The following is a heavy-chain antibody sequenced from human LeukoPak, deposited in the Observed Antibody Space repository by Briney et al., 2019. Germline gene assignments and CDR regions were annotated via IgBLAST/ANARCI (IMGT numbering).Heavy chain of an antibody. CDR1: GFTFSSYG. V-gene: IGHV3-30*02. CDR3: AKDRPPPFVVVPAAPDY. Sequence: PGGSLRLSCAASGFTFSSYGMHWVRQAPGKGLEWVAFIRYDGSNKYYADSVKGRFTISRDNSKNTLYLQMNSLRAEGTAVYYCAKDRPPPFVVVPAAPDYWGQGTLVTVSS. D-gene: IGHD2-2*01. CDR2: IRYDGSNK. J-gene: IGHJ4*02.